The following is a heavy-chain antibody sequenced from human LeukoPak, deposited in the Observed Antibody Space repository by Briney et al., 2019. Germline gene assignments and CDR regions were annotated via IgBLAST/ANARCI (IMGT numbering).Heavy chain of an antibody. J-gene: IGHJ4*02. Sequence: GASVKVSCKASGYTFTSYYMHWVRQAPGQGLEWMGIINPSGGSTNYAQKLQGRVTMTTDTSTSTAYMELRSLRSDDTAVYYCARETGTNEYFDYWGQGTLVTVSS. V-gene: IGHV1-46*01. CDR2: INPSGGST. CDR3: ARETGTNEYFDY. D-gene: IGHD1-7*01. CDR1: GYTFTSYY.